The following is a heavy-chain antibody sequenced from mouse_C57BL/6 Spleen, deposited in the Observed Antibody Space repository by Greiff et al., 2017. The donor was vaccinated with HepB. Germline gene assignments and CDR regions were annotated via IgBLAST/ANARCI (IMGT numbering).Heavy chain of an antibody. CDR3: AVPIYYGYVDWFAY. D-gene: IGHD2-2*01. CDR2: INPNNGGT. J-gene: IGHJ3*01. V-gene: IGHV1-22*01. Sequence: VQLQQSGPELVKPGASVKMSCKASGYTFTDYYMHWVKQSHGKGLEWIGYINPNNGGTSYNQKFKGKATLTVNKSSSTAYMELRSLTSEDSAVYFCAVPIYYGYVDWFAYWGQGTLVTVSA. CDR1: GYTFTDYY.